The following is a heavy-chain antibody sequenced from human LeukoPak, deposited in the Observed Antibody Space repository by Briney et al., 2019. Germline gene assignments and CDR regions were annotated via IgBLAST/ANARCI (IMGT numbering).Heavy chain of an antibody. CDR3: ARDGHYDSSGYYDY. J-gene: IGHJ4*02. D-gene: IGHD3-22*01. CDR2: IGSSSSYI. Sequence: GGSLRLSCAASGFTCSSYSMNWVRQAPGKGLEWVSSIGSSSSYIYYADSVKGRFTISRDNAKNSLYLQMNSLRAEDTAVYYCARDGHYDSSGYYDYWGQGTLVTVSS. CDR1: GFTCSSYS. V-gene: IGHV3-21*01.